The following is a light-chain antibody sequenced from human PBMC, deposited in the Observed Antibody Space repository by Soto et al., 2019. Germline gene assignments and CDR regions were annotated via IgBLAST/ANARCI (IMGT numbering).Light chain of an antibody. J-gene: IGKJ4*01. CDR1: QDISNH. Sequence: DIQMTQSPSSLSASVGDRVTITCRASQDISNHLAWFQQKPGKAPKSLISAASSLQSGYPSKFSGSGSGTDFTLTIISLQPEDFATYYCQQYNSYPVSFGGGTKVEIK. CDR2: AAS. V-gene: IGKV1-16*02. CDR3: QQYNSYPVS.